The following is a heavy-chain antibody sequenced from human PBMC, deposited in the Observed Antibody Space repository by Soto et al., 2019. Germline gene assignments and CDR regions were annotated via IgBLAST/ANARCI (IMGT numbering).Heavy chain of an antibody. Sequence: EVQLLESGGGLVQPGGSLRLSCAVSGFTLSSYAMSWVRQAPGKGLEWVSAISGSGVSTYYADSVKGRFTMSRDNSKNTLYLQMSSLRAEDTAVYYCAKGGYCSSTSCNMTPYYMDVWGKGTTVTVSS. D-gene: IGHD2-2*02. V-gene: IGHV3-23*01. J-gene: IGHJ6*03. CDR2: ISGSGVST. CDR3: AKGGYCSSTSCNMTPYYMDV. CDR1: GFTLSSYA.